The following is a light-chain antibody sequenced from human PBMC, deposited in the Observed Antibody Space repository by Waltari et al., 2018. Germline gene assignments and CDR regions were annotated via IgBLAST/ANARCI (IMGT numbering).Light chain of an antibody. CDR1: SLRGYY. CDR2: AKN. CDR3: NSRDSSANIL. V-gene: IGLV3-19*01. J-gene: IGLJ2*01. Sequence: SSELTQDPTVSVDLGQTVTITCQGVSLRGYYASWYRQKPGQAPVLVINAKNARPSGIPDRSSGSRSGDTASLTSAGAQAEDEADYYCNSRDSSANILFGGGTKLTVL.